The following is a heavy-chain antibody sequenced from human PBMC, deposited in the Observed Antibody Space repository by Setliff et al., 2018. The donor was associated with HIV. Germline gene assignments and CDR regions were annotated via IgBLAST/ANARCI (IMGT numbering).Heavy chain of an antibody. CDR1: GFTFSSHS. CDR2: ISSTSTTI. Sequence: GGSLRLSCAASGFTFSSHSMNWVRQAPGKGLEWVSYISSTSTTIFQADSVKGRFTISRDNVKNSLYLQMSSLRGEDTAVYYCARGDTTPIYPNYMDVWGKGTTVTVSS. D-gene: IGHD2-21*02. J-gene: IGHJ6*03. V-gene: IGHV3-48*01. CDR3: ARGDTTPIYPNYMDV.